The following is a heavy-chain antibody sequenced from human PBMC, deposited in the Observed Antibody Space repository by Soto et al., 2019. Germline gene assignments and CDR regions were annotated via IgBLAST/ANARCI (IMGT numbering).Heavy chain of an antibody. CDR1: GGSLSSGDYY. J-gene: IGHJ5*02. D-gene: IGHD3-10*01. CDR3: ARAGTTMVRGVISGWFDP. V-gene: IGHV4-30-4*02. CDR2: IYYRGST. Sequence: PSETLSLTCTVSGGSLSSGDYYWTWIRQPPGKGLEWIGYIYYRGSTYYNPSLKSRVTISVDTSKNQFSLKLSSVTAADTAVYYCARAGTTMVRGVISGWFDPWGQGTLVTAPQ.